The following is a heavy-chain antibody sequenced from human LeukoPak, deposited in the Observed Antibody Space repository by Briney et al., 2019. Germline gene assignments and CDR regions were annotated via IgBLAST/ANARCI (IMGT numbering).Heavy chain of an antibody. CDR1: GYTFTSYG. CDR2: ISAYNGNT. J-gene: IGHJ6*03. D-gene: IGHD1-1*01. CDR3: ARGGYNWNDDYYYYMDV. V-gene: IGHV1-18*01. Sequence: ASVKVSCKASGYTFTSYGISWVRQAPGQGLEWMGWISAYNGNTNYAQKLQGRVTMTTDTSTSTAYMELRSLRSDDTAVYYCARGGYNWNDDYYYYMDVWGKGTTVTISS.